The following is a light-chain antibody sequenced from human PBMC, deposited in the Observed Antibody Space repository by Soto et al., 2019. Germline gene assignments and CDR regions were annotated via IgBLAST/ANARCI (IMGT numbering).Light chain of an antibody. J-gene: IGKJ1*01. Sequence: DIQITHSPSTLSASVGARVAFTCRASQDISKWLAWYQQKPGKAPKLLIYKASTLKSGVPSRFSGSGSGTEFTLTISSLQPDDFATYYCQHYNSYSEAFGQGTKVDIK. V-gene: IGKV1-5*03. CDR3: QHYNSYSEA. CDR2: KAS. CDR1: QDISKW.